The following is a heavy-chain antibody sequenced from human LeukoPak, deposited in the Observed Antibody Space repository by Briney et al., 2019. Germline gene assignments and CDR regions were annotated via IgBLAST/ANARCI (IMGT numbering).Heavy chain of an antibody. CDR1: GGSISSSSYY. D-gene: IGHD3-10*01. CDR3: AREYGSGSNYYYYMDV. Sequence: SETPSLTCTVSGGSISSSSYYWGWIRQPPGKGLEWIGSMYYSGNTYYNPSLKSRVTISVDTSKNQFSLKLSSVTAADTAVYYCAREYGSGSNYYYYMDVWGKGATVTVSS. CDR2: MYYSGNT. V-gene: IGHV4-39*07. J-gene: IGHJ6*03.